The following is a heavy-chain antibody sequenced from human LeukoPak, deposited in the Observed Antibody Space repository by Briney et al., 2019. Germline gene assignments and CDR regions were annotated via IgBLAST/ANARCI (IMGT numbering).Heavy chain of an antibody. CDR3: ARDAAAGPKIKYAFDI. Sequence: GGSLRLSCAASGFTFSSYSMNWVRQAPGKGPEWVSSISSSSSYIYYADSVKGRFTISRDNAKNSLYLQMNSLRAEDTAVYYCARDAAAGPKIKYAFDIWGQGTMVTVSS. CDR2: ISSSSSYI. CDR1: GFTFSSYS. V-gene: IGHV3-21*01. D-gene: IGHD6-13*01. J-gene: IGHJ3*02.